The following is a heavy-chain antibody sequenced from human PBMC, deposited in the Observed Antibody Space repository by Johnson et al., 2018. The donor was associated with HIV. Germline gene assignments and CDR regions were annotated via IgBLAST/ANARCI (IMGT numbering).Heavy chain of an antibody. Sequence: QVQLLESGGGVVQPGRSLRLSCAASGFTFSSYGMHWVRQAPGKGLEWVAVIWYDGSNKYYADSVKGRFTISRDNSKNTLYLQMNSLRAEDTAVYYCAKDQSPLMTWWDAFDIWGQGTMVTVSS. CDR3: AKDQSPLMTWWDAFDI. V-gene: IGHV3-33*06. J-gene: IGHJ3*02. CDR1: GFTFSSYG. D-gene: IGHD2-8*02. CDR2: IWYDGSNK.